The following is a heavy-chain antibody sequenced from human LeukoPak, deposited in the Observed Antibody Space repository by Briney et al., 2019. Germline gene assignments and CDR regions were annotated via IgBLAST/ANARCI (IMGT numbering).Heavy chain of an antibody. CDR3: VNGKIYGGNSYYYYGMDV. J-gene: IGHJ6*02. Sequence: GGSLRLSCAASGFTVSSNYMSWVRQAPGKGLEWVSVIYSGGSTYYADSVKGRFTISRDNSKNTLYLQMSSLRAEDTAVYYCVNGKIYGGNSYYYYGMDVWGQGTTVTVS. D-gene: IGHD4-23*01. CDR1: GFTVSSNY. V-gene: IGHV3-53*05. CDR2: IYSGGST.